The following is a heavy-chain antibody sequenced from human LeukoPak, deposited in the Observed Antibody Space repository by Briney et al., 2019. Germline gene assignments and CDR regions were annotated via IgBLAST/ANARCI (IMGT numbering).Heavy chain of an antibody. CDR2: IYYSGDT. J-gene: IGHJ5*02. V-gene: IGHV4-39*07. CDR1: GGSISNIPYY. Sequence: SETLSLTRTVFGGSISNIPYYWGWIRQPPGRGLEWIGSIYYSGDTYYNPSLKSRVTMSVNTSKNQFSLNLSSVTASDTAVYYCAREYSNWFDPWGQGTLVTVSS. D-gene: IGHD2-15*01. CDR3: AREYSNWFDP.